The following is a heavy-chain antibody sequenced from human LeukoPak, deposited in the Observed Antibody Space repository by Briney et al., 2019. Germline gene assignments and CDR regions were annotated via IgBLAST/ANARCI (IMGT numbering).Heavy chain of an antibody. CDR2: INHSGST. Sequence: SETLFLTCTVSGVSITHYWGWIRQPPGKGLEWIGEINHSGSTNYNPSLKSRVTISVDTSKNQFSLKLSSVTAADTAVYYCARGPNTYYDILTGYSGLDYWGQGTLVTVSS. V-gene: IGHV4-34*01. J-gene: IGHJ4*02. D-gene: IGHD3-9*01. CDR3: ARGPNTYYDILTGYSGLDY. CDR1: GVSITHY.